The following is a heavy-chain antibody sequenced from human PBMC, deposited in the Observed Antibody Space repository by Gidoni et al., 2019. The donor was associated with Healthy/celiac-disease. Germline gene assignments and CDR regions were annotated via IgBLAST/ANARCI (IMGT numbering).Heavy chain of an antibody. Sequence: QVQLVASGGVVVQPGRSLRLSCAASGFTFRSYGMHWVRQAPGKGLEWVAVIAYDGSNKYYADSVKGRFTISRDNSKNTLYLQMNSLRAEDTAVYYCARSFYDFWSGSTPLDYWGQGTLVTVSS. J-gene: IGHJ4*02. V-gene: IGHV3-30*03. CDR3: ARSFYDFWSGSTPLDY. CDR1: GFTFRSYG. CDR2: IAYDGSNK. D-gene: IGHD3-3*01.